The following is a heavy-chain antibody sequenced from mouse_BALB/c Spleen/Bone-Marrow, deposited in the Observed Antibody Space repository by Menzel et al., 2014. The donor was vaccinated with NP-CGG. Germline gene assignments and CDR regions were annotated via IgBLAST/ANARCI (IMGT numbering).Heavy chain of an antibody. V-gene: IGHV14-3*02. D-gene: IGHD4-1*01. CDR1: GFNIKDTY. J-gene: IGHJ2*01. CDR2: IDPANGNT. CDR3: ARSGLGPPFDY. Sequence: EVRLMESGAELVKPGASVKLSCTASGFNIKDTYMHWVKQRPEQGLEWIGRIDPANGNTKYDPKFQGKATITADTSSNTAYLQLSSLTSEDTAVYYCARSGLGPPFDYWGQGTTLTVSS.